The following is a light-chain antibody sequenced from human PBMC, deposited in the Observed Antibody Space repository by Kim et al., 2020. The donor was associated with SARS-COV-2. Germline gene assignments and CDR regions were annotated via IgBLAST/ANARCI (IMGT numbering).Light chain of an antibody. CDR1: QSVSSN. V-gene: IGKV3-15*01. CDR2: GAS. Sequence: EILLTQSPAILSVSPGESATLSRRASQSVSSNLAWYQQKPGQAPRLLIYGASIRATGIPPRFRGSGSGKEFTLTIISLQSEDFAVYYCQEYDNWPPDFTIGGGTKVDIK. J-gene: IGKJ4*01. CDR3: QEYDNWPPDFT.